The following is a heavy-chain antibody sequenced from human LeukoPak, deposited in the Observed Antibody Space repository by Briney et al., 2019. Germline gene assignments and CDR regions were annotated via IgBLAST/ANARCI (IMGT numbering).Heavy chain of an antibody. D-gene: IGHD4-17*01. J-gene: IGHJ4*02. CDR3: ARGMTTFDY. Sequence: SETLSLTCAVYGGSFSGYYWSWIRQPPGKGLGWIGEINHSGSTNYNPSLKSRVTISVDTSKNQFSLKLSSVTAADTAVYYCARGMTTFDYWGQGTLVTVSS. CDR1: GGSFSGYY. V-gene: IGHV4-34*01. CDR2: INHSGST.